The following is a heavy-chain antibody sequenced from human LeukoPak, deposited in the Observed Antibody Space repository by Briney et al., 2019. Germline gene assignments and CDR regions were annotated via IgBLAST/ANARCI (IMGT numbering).Heavy chain of an antibody. V-gene: IGHV3-15*01. CDR2: IKSKTDGGTT. CDR3: TTAIFGVLIWDY. Sequence: MSGGSLRLSCAASGFTFSNAWMGWVRQAPGKGLEWVGRIKSKTDGGTTDYAAPVKGRFTISRDDSKNTLYLQMNSLKTEDTAVYYCTTAIFGVLIWDYWGQGTLVTVSS. J-gene: IGHJ4*02. CDR1: GFTFSNAW. D-gene: IGHD3-3*01.